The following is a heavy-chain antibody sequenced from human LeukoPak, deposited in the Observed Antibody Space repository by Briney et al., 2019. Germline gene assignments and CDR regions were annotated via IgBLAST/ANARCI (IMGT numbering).Heavy chain of an antibody. CDR3: ARDQEGFDY. Sequence: ASVKVSCKASGYTFISYGITWVRQAPGQGLEWMGMIYPRDGSTSYAQRFQDRVTVTRDTSTSTVHMELSGLRSEDTAVYYCARDQEGFDYWGQGTQVTVSS. J-gene: IGHJ4*02. V-gene: IGHV1-46*01. CDR1: GYTFISYG. CDR2: IYPRDGST.